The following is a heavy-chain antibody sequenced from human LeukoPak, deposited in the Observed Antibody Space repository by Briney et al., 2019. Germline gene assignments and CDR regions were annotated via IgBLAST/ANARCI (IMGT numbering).Heavy chain of an antibody. Sequence: PSETLSLTCTVSGGSITTYFWSWIRQPPGKGLEWIAYIYYSGSATYNPSLKSRVTISLDTSKNQFFLKLSSVTAADTAVYYRARKRSFDLWGQGTLVTVSS. CDR2: IYYSGSA. V-gene: IGHV4-59*01. J-gene: IGHJ4*02. CDR1: GGSITTYF. CDR3: ARKRSFDL. D-gene: IGHD3-9*01.